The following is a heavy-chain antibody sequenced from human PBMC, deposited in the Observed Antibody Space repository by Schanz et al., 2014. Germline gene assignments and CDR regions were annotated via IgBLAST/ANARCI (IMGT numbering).Heavy chain of an antibody. D-gene: IGHD3-10*01. Sequence: EVQLVESGGGLVQPGGSLRLSCAASEFTFNTYCMSWVRQAPGKGLEWVASINQDGYDKHYVDSVEGRFTISRDNAKKSLSLQLNTTRAEATAIYYCARVKGSSGSASSYRALNVWGQGTTVTVSS. V-gene: IGHV3-7*01. CDR2: INQDGYDK. J-gene: IGHJ3*01. CDR1: EFTFNTYC. CDR3: ARVKGSSGSASSYRALNV.